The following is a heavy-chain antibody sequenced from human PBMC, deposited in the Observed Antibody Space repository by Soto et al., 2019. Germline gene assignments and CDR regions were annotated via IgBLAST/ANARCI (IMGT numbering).Heavy chain of an antibody. CDR1: GYTFTSYD. V-gene: IGHV1-8*01. J-gene: IGHJ4*02. CDR3: ARGWLDSSSPDY. D-gene: IGHD6-6*01. CDR2: TNPNSGNT. Sequence: ASVKVSCKASGYTFTSYDINWVRQATGQGLEWMGWTNPNSGNTGYAQKFQGRVTMTRNTSISTAYMELSSLRSEDTAVYYCARGWLDSSSPDYWGQGTLVTVSS.